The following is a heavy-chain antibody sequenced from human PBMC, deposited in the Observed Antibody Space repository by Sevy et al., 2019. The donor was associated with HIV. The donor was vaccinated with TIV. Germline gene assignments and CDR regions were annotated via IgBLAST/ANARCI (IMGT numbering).Heavy chain of an antibody. Sequence: ASVKVSCKASGDTFTNNYMHWVRQAPGQGLEWMGIIDPSAGNASYAQRFQGRVTMTRDTSTSTLYMDLNSLRSEDTAAYYCVRADPAQHFDSWGQGTLVTVSS. CDR1: GDTFTNNY. V-gene: IGHV1-46*01. CDR3: VRADPAQHFDS. J-gene: IGHJ4*02. CDR2: IDPSAGNA.